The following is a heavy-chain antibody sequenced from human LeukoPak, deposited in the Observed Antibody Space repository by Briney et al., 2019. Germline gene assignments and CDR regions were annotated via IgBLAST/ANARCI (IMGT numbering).Heavy chain of an antibody. CDR3: AKDPIVVVPAAMYFDY. J-gene: IGHJ4*02. D-gene: IGHD2-2*01. Sequence: GGSLRLSCAASGFTVSNNYMAWVRQRAGRGLEWVSGFYADGSRHYADSVKGRFTISKDNSKNTLDLHMNSLRVEDTAVYYCAKDPIVVVPAAMYFDYWGQGTLVTVSS. V-gene: IGHV3-53*01. CDR2: FYADGSR. CDR1: GFTVSNNY.